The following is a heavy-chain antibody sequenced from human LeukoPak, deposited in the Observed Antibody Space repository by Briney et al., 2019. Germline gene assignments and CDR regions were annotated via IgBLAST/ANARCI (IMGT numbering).Heavy chain of an antibody. V-gene: IGHV1-24*01. J-gene: IGHJ3*02. CDR2: FDPEDGET. D-gene: IGHD2-21*02. CDR3: ASTAISDAFDI. Sequence: GASVKVSCKASGYTFITYDISWVRQATGQGLEWMGGFDPEDGETIYAQKFQGRVTMTEDTSTDTAYMELSSLRSEDTAVYYCASTAISDAFDIWGQGTMVTVSS. CDR1: GYTFITYD.